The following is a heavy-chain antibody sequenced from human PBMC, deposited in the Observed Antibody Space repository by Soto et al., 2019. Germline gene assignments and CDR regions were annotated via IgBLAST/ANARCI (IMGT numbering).Heavy chain of an antibody. Sequence: ETSVKVSCKASGYTFTSYAMHWVRQAPGQRLEWMGWINAGNGNTKYSQKFQGRVTITRDTSASTAYMELSSLRSEDTAVYYCARGINPGISPFYYYYGMDVWGQGTTVTVSS. V-gene: IGHV1-3*01. J-gene: IGHJ6*02. CDR2: INAGNGNT. CDR3: ARGINPGISPFYYYYGMDV. CDR1: GYTFTSYA. D-gene: IGHD2-15*01.